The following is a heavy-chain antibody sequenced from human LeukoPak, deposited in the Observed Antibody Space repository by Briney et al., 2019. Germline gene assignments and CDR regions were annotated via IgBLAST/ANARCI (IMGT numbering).Heavy chain of an antibody. D-gene: IGHD5-12*01. CDR2: IASSGLNT. V-gene: IGHV3-23*01. Sequence: GGSLRLSCAASGFMFRDAAMTWVRQAPGKGLEWVSLIASSGLNTYYADSVRGRFTISRDNSKNTLSLQMDSLRVEDTAIYYCARDIELSTWGLGTLVTVSS. CDR3: ARDIELST. CDR1: GFMFRDAA. J-gene: IGHJ3*01.